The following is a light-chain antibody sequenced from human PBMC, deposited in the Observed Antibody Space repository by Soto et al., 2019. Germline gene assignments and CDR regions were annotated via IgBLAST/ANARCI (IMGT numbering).Light chain of an antibody. Sequence: QSALTRPASVSGSPGQSITISCTGTSSDVGGYNYVSWYQQHPGKAPKLMIYDVSNRPSGVSNRFSGSKSGNTASLTISGHQPEDEADYYCSSYTSSRTLYVFGTGTKLTVL. CDR2: DVS. CDR3: SSYTSSRTLYV. J-gene: IGLJ1*01. V-gene: IGLV2-14*01. CDR1: SSDVGGYNY.